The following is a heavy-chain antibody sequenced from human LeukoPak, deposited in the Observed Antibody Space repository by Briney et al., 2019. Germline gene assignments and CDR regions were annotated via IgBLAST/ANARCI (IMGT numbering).Heavy chain of an antibody. J-gene: IGHJ4*02. V-gene: IGHV3-30*02. CDR3: AKIYDILPWCPEW. CDR2: IRYDGRNK. Sequence: GGSLRLSCAASGFTFSSYGMHWVRQAPGKGLEWVAFIRYDGRNKYYADSVKGRFSISRDNSKNTLYLQMNSLRPEDTAVYYCAKIYDILPWCPEWWGQGTLVTVSS. CDR1: GFTFSSYG. D-gene: IGHD3-9*01.